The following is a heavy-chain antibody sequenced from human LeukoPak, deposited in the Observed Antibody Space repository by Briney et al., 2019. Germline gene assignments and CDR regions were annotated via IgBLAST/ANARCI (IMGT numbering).Heavy chain of an antibody. D-gene: IGHD2-2*01. CDR2: INPSGGST. V-gene: IGHV1-46*01. Sequence: ASVKVSCKASGGTFSSYAISWVRQTPGQGLEWMGLINPSGGSTSYAQKFQGRVTMTRDTSTSTVYMELSSLRSEDTAVYYCARDIVVVPAAMLTYYYYYGMDVWGQGTTVTVSS. CDR1: GGTFSSYA. J-gene: IGHJ6*02. CDR3: ARDIVVVPAAMLTYYYYYGMDV.